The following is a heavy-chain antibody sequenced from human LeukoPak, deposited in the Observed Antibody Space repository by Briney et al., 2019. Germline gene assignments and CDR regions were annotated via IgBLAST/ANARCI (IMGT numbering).Heavy chain of an antibody. V-gene: IGHV3-11*05. CDR1: GFTFSDYY. J-gene: IGHJ5*02. D-gene: IGHD4-23*01. CDR3: ARGGGTDWFDP. CDR2: ISSGSSYT. Sequence: GGSLRLSCAASGFTFSDYYMSWIRQAPGKGLEWISYISSGSSYTNYADSVKGRFTTSRDNAKNSLYLQMNSLRSEDTAVYYCARGGGTDWFDPWGQGTLVTVSS.